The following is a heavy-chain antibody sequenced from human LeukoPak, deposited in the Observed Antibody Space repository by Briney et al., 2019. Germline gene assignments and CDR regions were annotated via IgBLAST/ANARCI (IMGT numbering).Heavy chain of an antibody. CDR2: IYYAGAT. V-gene: IGHV4-59*08. Sequence: SETLSLTCTASGGSISSYYWTWIRQPPGKGLEWIGYIYYAGATSYNPSLKSRVTISVDTFKKQFSLTLTSVTAADTAVYYCARYGGSGWVVDNWGQGTPVTVSS. CDR1: GGSISSYY. J-gene: IGHJ4*02. CDR3: ARYGGSGWVVDN. D-gene: IGHD6-19*01.